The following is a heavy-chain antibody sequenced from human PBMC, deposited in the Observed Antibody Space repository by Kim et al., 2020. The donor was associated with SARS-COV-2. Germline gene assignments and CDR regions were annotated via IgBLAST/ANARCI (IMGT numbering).Heavy chain of an antibody. CDR1: GFTFSNAW. CDR2: IRSNPGGGTT. J-gene: IGHJ4*01. CDR3: TPGAYRSTETRDY. Sequence: GGSLRLSCAASGFTFSNAWMSWIRQAPGKGLEWVGRIRSNPGGGTTEYAAHVKGRFTISRDDSQNSLQLQMNSLETADTDVYYCTPGAYRSTETRDYW. D-gene: IGHD2-8*02. V-gene: IGHV3-15*01.